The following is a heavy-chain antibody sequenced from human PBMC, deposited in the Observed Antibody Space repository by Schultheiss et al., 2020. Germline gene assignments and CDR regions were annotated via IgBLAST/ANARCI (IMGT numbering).Heavy chain of an antibody. D-gene: IGHD2-2*01. CDR1: GFTFSSYT. V-gene: IGHV3-30*04. CDR2: ITYDGSIK. CDR3: ARDRAPHPYCSSTSCVYEGFDM. Sequence: GGSLRLSCAASGFTFSSYTFHWVRQAPGKGLEWVAGITYDGSIKDYADSVKGRFTISRDNSKNTLYLQMNSLRAEDTAVYYCARDRAPHPYCSSTSCVYEGFDMWGQGTMVTVSS. J-gene: IGHJ3*02.